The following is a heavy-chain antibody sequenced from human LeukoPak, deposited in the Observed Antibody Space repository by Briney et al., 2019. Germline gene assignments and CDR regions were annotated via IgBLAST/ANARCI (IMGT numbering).Heavy chain of an antibody. V-gene: IGHV3-NL1*01. CDR1: GFTFSTYW. Sequence: GGSLRLSCAASGFTFSTYWMHWVRQAPGEGLVWVSTIYRGGSSFYADSVKGRFTISRDNSKNTLYLQMNSLRAEDTAVYYCAKGADPYSSSWSDYWGQGTLVTVSS. J-gene: IGHJ4*02. CDR3: AKGADPYSSSWSDY. CDR2: IYRGGSS. D-gene: IGHD6-13*01.